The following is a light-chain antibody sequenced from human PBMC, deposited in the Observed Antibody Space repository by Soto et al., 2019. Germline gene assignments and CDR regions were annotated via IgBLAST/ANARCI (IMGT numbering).Light chain of an antibody. CDR3: CSYAGSSTFV. J-gene: IGLJ1*01. Sequence: QSALTQPASVSGSPGQSITISCTGTSSDVGSYNLVSWYQQHPGKAPKLMIYEGSKRPSGVSNRFSGSQSGNTASLTISGLQAEDEAHYYCCSYAGSSTFVFGTGTRSPS. CDR1: SSDVGSYNL. V-gene: IGLV2-23*01. CDR2: EGS.